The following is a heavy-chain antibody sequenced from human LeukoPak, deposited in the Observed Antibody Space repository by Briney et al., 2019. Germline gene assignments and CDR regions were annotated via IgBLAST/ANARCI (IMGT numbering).Heavy chain of an antibody. J-gene: IGHJ5*02. D-gene: IGHD2-2*01. V-gene: IGHV4-39*07. CDR2: IYYSGST. CDR3: ATARASSWGSFDP. Sequence: SETLSLTCTVSGGSISTSSYYWGWFRQPPGKGLEWIGSIYYSGSTYYSPSLKSRVTMSLDTSKNQFSLKLSSVTAADTAVYHCATARASSWGSFDPWGRGTLVTVSS. CDR1: GGSISTSSYY.